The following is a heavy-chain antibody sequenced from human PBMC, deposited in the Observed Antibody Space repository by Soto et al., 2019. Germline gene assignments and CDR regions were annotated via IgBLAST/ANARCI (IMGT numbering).Heavy chain of an antibody. J-gene: IGHJ4*02. CDR3: ASTLLIEVAGYFDY. CDR1: GGTFSSYA. Sequence: SVKVSCKASGGTFSSYAISWVRQAPGQGLEWMGGIIPIFGTANYAQKFQGRVTITADESTGTAYMELSSLRSEDTAVYYCASTLLIEVAGYFDYWGQGTLVTVSS. V-gene: IGHV1-69*13. CDR2: IIPIFGTA. D-gene: IGHD6-19*01.